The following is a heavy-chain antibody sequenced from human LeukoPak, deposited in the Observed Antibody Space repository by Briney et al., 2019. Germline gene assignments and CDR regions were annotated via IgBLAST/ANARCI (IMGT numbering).Heavy chain of an antibody. D-gene: IGHD6-13*01. J-gene: IGHJ5*02. Sequence: GGSLRLSCAASGFTFSGYYMTWIRQAPGKGLEWISYISSGGTIIYYADSVRGQFTISRDNAKKSLYLRMNSLRAEDTAVYYCARVQKGIAAAGTGGGWFEPWGQGTLVTVSA. CDR1: GFTFSGYY. CDR2: ISSGGTII. CDR3: ARVQKGIAAAGTGGGWFEP. V-gene: IGHV3-11*01.